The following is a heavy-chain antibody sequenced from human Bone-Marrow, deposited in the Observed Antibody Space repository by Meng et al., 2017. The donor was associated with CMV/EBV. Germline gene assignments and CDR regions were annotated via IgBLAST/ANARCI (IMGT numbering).Heavy chain of an antibody. Sequence: SVKVSCKASGYTFTGYYMHWVRQAPGQGLEWMGWINPNSGGTNYAQKFQGRVTMTRDTSISTAYMELSRLRSDDTAVYYCAREGPGDGATYFFDYWGQGTLVTVSS. CDR1: GYTFTGYY. CDR2: INPNSGGT. V-gene: IGHV1-2*02. D-gene: IGHD1-26*01. CDR3: AREGPGDGATYFFDY. J-gene: IGHJ4*02.